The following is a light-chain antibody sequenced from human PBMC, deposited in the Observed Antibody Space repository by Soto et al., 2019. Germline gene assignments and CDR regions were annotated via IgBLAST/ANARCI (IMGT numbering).Light chain of an antibody. V-gene: IGLV2-14*01. J-gene: IGLJ1*01. CDR2: DVS. CDR3: SSYTISILLGV. CDR1: SSDVGGYNY. Sequence: QSALTQPASVSGSPGQSITISCTGTSSDVGGYNYVSWYQQHPRKAPKLMIYDVSNRPSRVSNRFSGSKSGNTASLSISGLQGDYEAYYFFSSYTISILLGVFGTGSK.